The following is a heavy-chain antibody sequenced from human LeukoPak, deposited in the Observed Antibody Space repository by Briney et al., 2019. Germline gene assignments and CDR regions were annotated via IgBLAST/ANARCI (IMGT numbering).Heavy chain of an antibody. CDR1: GGTFSSYA. CDR2: IIPILGIA. CDR3: ATVLRVLLTRSELDP. Sequence: SSVKVSCKASGGTFSSYAISWVRQAPGQGLEWMGRIIPILGIANYAQKFQGRVTITADKSTSTAYMELSSLRSEDTAVYYCATVLRVLLTRSELDPWGQGTLVTVSS. J-gene: IGHJ5*02. D-gene: IGHD4-11*01. V-gene: IGHV1-69*04.